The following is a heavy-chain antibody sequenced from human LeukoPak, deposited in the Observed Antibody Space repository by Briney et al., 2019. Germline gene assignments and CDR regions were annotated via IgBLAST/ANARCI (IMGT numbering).Heavy chain of an antibody. Sequence: SETLSLTCTVSGGSMSFYYWNWIRQSPGKGLEWIGYIYYTGSTKYNPSLQSRVTISVDTSKNQFSLKLSSVTAADTAVYYRARSRVGATLDFDYWGQGTLVTVSS. D-gene: IGHD1-26*01. CDR1: GGSMSFYY. V-gene: IGHV4-59*12. CDR2: IYYTGST. CDR3: ARSRVGATLDFDY. J-gene: IGHJ4*02.